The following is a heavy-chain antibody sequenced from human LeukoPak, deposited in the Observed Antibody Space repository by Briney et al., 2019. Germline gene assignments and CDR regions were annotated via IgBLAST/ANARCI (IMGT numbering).Heavy chain of an antibody. J-gene: IGHJ4*02. V-gene: IGHV4-39*01. CDR3: ARHLDSRGRYFDY. CDR2: IYYSGST. D-gene: IGHD3-22*01. Sequence: PSETLSLTCTVSGGSISGSSYYWGWIRQPPGKGLEWIGSIYYSGSTYYNPSLKSRVTISVDTSKNQFSLKLNSVTAADTTVYYCARHLDSRGRYFDYWGQGTLVTVSS. CDR1: GGSISGSSYY.